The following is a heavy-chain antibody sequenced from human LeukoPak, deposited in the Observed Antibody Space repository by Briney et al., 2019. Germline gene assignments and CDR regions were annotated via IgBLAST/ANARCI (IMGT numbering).Heavy chain of an antibody. CDR3: ARIGYYYDSSGYYSVHFDY. D-gene: IGHD3-22*01. CDR1: GFTFSSYA. CDR2: ISGSGGST. Sequence: PGGSLRLSCAASGFTFSSYAMSWVRQAPGKGLEWVSAISGSGGSTYYADSVKGRFTISRDNAKNTLYLPINSLRAEDTAVYYCARIGYYYDSSGYYSVHFDYWGQGTLVTVSS. V-gene: IGHV3-23*01. J-gene: IGHJ4*02.